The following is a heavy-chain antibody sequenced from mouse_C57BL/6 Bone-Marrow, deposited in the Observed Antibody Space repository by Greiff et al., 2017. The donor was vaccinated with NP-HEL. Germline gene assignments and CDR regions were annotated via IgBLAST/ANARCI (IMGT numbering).Heavy chain of an antibody. V-gene: IGHV3-8*01. CDR3: ARGDYYGSKPWWYFDV. CDR2: ISYSGST. D-gene: IGHD1-1*01. J-gene: IGHJ1*03. CDR1: GYSITSDY. Sequence: DVKLVESGPGLAKPSQTLSLTCSVTGYSITSDYWNWIRKFPGNKLEYMGYISYSGSTYYNPSLKSRISITRDTSKNQYYLQLNSVTTEDTATYYCARGDYYGSKPWWYFDVWGTGTTVTVSS.